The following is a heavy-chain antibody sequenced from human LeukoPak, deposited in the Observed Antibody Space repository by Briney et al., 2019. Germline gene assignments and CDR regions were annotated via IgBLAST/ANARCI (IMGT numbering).Heavy chain of an antibody. CDR3: ARDPSMIRGENTPYFDY. CDR2: INPYNGNT. D-gene: IGHD3-10*01. J-gene: IGHJ4*02. Sequence: ASVKVSCKASGYTFTSYGISWVRQAPGQGLEWMGWINPYNGNTNHAQKLQGRVTMTTDTSTSTAYMELRSLRSEDTAVYYCARDPSMIRGENTPYFDYWGQGTLVTVSS. CDR1: GYTFTSYG. V-gene: IGHV1-18*01.